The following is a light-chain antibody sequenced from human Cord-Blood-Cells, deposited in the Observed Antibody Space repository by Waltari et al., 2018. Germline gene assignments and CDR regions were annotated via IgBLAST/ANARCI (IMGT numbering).Light chain of an antibody. CDR3: QSADSSGTYWV. CDR1: ALPKQY. V-gene: IGLV3-25*03. Sequence: SYELTQPPSVPVSPGQTARITCSGDALPKQYAYWYQQKPGQAPVLVIYKDSERPSGIPELISGSSSGTTVTLTISGVQAEDEDDYYCQSADSSGTYWVFGGGTKLTVL. CDR2: KDS. J-gene: IGLJ3*02.